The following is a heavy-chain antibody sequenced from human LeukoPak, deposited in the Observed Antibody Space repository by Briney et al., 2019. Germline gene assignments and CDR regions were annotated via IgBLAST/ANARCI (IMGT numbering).Heavy chain of an antibody. Sequence: ASVKVSCKASGYTFTGYYMHWVRQAPGQGLEWMGWISAYNGNTNYAQKLQGRVTMTTDTSTSTAYMELRSLRSDDTAVYYCARYSSDRRNWFDPWGQGTLVTVSS. D-gene: IGHD6-19*01. V-gene: IGHV1-18*04. CDR2: ISAYNGNT. CDR1: GYTFTGYY. CDR3: ARYSSDRRNWFDP. J-gene: IGHJ5*02.